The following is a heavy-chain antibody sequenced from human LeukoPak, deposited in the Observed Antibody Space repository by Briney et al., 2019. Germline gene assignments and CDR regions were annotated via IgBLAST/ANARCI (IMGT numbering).Heavy chain of an antibody. CDR2: IIPIFGTA. V-gene: IGHV1-69*13. CDR3: ARPRTYYDSWSGYPPFDY. J-gene: IGHJ4*02. D-gene: IGHD3-3*01. Sequence: SVKVSCKASGGTFSSYAISWVRQAPGQGLEWMGGIIPIFGTANYAQKFQGRVTITADESTSTAYMELSSLRPEDTAVYFCARPRTYYDSWSGYPPFDYWGQGTLVTVSS. CDR1: GGTFSSYA.